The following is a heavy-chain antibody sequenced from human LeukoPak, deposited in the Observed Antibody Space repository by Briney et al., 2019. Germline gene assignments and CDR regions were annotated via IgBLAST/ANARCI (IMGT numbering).Heavy chain of an antibody. CDR1: GGSISSYY. Sequence: SETLSLTRTVSGGSISSYYWSWIRQPPGKGLEWIGYIYYSGSTNYNPSLKSRVTISVDTSKNQFSLKLSSVTAADTAVYYCARHGRDILTGYGNNWFDPWGQGTLVTVSS. CDR2: IYYSGST. D-gene: IGHD3-9*01. J-gene: IGHJ5*02. V-gene: IGHV4-59*08. CDR3: ARHGRDILTGYGNNWFDP.